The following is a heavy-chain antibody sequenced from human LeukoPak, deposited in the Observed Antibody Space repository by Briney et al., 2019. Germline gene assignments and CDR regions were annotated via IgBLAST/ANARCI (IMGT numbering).Heavy chain of an antibody. J-gene: IGHJ6*02. CDR1: GGSFSGYY. D-gene: IGHD2-2*01. Sequence: PSETLSLTCAVYGGSFSGYYWSWIRQPPGKGLEWIGEINHSGSTNYNPSLKSRVTISVDTSKNQFSLKLSSVTAADTAVYYCARGRCVPSWYYYYYGMDVWGQGTTVTVSS. V-gene: IGHV4-34*01. CDR2: INHSGST. CDR3: ARGRCVPSWYYYYYGMDV.